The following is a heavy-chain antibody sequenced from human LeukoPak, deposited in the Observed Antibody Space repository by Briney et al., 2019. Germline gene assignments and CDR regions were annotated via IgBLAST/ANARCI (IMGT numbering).Heavy chain of an antibody. CDR2: IIPIFGTA. V-gene: IGHV1-69*05. CDR1: GGTFSSYA. Sequence: GASVKVSCKASGGTFSSYATSWVRQAPGQGLEWMGGIIPIFGTANYAQKFQGRVTITTDESTSTAYMELSSLRSEDTAVYYCARAAEYSSSSRGVYYYYYYMDVWGKGTTVTVSS. D-gene: IGHD6-6*01. CDR3: ARAAEYSSSSRGVYYYYYYMDV. J-gene: IGHJ6*03.